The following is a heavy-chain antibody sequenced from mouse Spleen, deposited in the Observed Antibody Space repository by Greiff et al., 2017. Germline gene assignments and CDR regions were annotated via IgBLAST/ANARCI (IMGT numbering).Heavy chain of an antibody. D-gene: IGHD1-1*01. V-gene: IGHV2-6*01. CDR3: ASYYYGSSSYAMDY. CDR2: IWGGGST. CDR1: GFSLTSYG. J-gene: IGHJ4*01. Sequence: VKLVESGPGLVAPSQSLSITCTVSGFSLTSYGVDWVRQSPGKGLEWLGVIWGGGSTNYNSALKSRLSISKDNSKSQVFLKMNSLQTDDTAMYYCASYYYGSSSYAMDYWGQGTSVTVSS.